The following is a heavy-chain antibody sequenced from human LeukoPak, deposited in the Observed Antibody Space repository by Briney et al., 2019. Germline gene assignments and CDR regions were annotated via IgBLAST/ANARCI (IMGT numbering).Heavy chain of an antibody. CDR3: AKGGLVHRFDP. Sequence: GGSLRLSCAASGFTFSSYAMSWVRQAPGKGLEWVSGISGRDSTTYYADSVKGRFTISRDNSKNTLYLQMNSLRADDTAVYYCAKGGLVHRFDPWGQGTLVTVSS. CDR2: ISGRDSTT. J-gene: IGHJ5*02. V-gene: IGHV3-23*01. CDR1: GFTFSSYA.